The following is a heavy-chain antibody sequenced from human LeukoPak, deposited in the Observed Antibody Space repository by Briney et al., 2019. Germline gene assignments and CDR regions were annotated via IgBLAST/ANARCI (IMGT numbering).Heavy chain of an antibody. D-gene: IGHD5-18*01. J-gene: IGHJ4*02. V-gene: IGHV3-23*01. Sequence: PWGTLRLSCAASGFTFSSYGMSWVRQAPGKGLEWVSAISGSGGSTYYADSVKGRFTTSRDNSKNTLYLQMNSLRAEDTAVYYCAKDLAAMVYYFDYWGQGTLVTVSS. CDR3: AKDLAAMVYYFDY. CDR1: GFTFSSYG. CDR2: ISGSGGST.